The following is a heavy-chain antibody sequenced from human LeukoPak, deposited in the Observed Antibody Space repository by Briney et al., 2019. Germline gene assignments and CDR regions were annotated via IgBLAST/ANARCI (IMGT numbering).Heavy chain of an antibody. CDR3: SRASYYDNSGYPNDY. J-gene: IGHJ4*02. Sequence: PGRSLRLSCTASGFTFGNYPMSWLRQAPGKGLEWIGFIRSKAYGATTEYAASVKGRFIISRDNSKSLAYLQLNSLETEDSAIYYCSRASYYDNSGYPNDYWGQGTLVTVSS. CDR2: IRSKAYGATT. D-gene: IGHD3-22*01. V-gene: IGHV3-49*03. CDR1: GFTFGNYP.